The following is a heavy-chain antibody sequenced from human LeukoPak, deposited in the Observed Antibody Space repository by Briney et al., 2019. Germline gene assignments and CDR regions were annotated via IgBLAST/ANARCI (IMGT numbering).Heavy chain of an antibody. V-gene: IGHV4-34*01. CDR3: ARVAAAPFDY. CDR2: INRSGST. J-gene: IGHJ4*02. Sequence: SETLSLTCAVYGGSFSGYYWSWIRQPPGKGLEWIGEINRSGSTNYNPSLKSRVTISVDTSKNQFSLKLSSVTAADTAVYYCARVAAAPFDYWGQGTLVTVSS. D-gene: IGHD2-2*01. CDR1: GGSFSGYY.